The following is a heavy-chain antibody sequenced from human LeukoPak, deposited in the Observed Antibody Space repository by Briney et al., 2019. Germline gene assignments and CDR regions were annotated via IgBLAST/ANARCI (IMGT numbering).Heavy chain of an antibody. CDR3: ATYEYSSSSFFDY. D-gene: IGHD6-6*01. V-gene: IGHV4-4*02. Sequence: PSETLSLTCAVSGASISSSNWWSWVGQPPGKGLEWIGEIYHSGSTNYNPSLKSRVTISVDKSKNQFSLKLSSVTAADTAVYYCATYEYSSSSFFDYWGQGTLVTVSS. J-gene: IGHJ4*02. CDR2: IYHSGST. CDR1: GASISSSNW.